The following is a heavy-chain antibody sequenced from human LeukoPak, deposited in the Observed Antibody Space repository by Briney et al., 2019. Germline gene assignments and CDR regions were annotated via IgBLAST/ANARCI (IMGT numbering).Heavy chain of an antibody. D-gene: IGHD3-3*01. CDR1: GFTFSSYG. CDR2: ISYDGSNK. Sequence: GGSLRLSCAASGFTFSSYGMHWVRQAPGKGLEWVAVISYDGSNKYYADSVKGRFTISRDNSKNMLYLQMNSLRAEDTAVYYCAKGEGTYYDFWSGYYRTDYWGQGTLVTVSS. V-gene: IGHV3-30*18. J-gene: IGHJ4*02. CDR3: AKGEGTYYDFWSGYYRTDY.